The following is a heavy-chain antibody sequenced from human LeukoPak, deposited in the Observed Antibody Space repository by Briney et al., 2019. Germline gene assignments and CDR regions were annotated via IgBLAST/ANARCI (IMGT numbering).Heavy chain of an antibody. V-gene: IGHV3-33*06. J-gene: IGHJ4*02. Sequence: GGSLRLSCAASGFTFSSYGMHWVRQAPGKGLEWVAVIWYDGSNKYYADSVKGRFTISRDNSKNTLYLQMNSLRAEDTAVYYCAKVNVDTAMVPYFDYWGQGTLVTVSS. CDR2: IWYDGSNK. CDR3: AKVNVDTAMVPYFDY. D-gene: IGHD5-18*01. CDR1: GFTFSSYG.